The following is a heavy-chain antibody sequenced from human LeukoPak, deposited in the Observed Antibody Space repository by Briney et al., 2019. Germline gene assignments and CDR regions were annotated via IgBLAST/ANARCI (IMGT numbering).Heavy chain of an antibody. D-gene: IGHD6-6*01. V-gene: IGHV3-48*01. CDR1: GFTFSSYS. CDR2: ISSSSSTI. J-gene: IGHJ4*02. Sequence: GGSLRLSCAASGFTFSSYSMNWVRQAPGKGLEWVSYISSSSSTIYYADSVKGRFTISRDNAKNSLYLQMNSLRAEDTAVYYCARGYSSSSLGQVYWGQGTLVTVSS. CDR3: ARGYSSSSLGQVY.